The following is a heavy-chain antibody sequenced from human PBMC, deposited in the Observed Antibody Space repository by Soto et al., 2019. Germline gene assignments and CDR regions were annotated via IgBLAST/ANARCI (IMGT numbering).Heavy chain of an antibody. Sequence: QVQLVESGRGVVQPGRSLRLSCAASGFTFSSYAMHWVRQAPGKGLEWVAVISYDGSNKYYADSVKGRFTISRDNSKNTLYLQMNSLRAEDTAVYYCARGDRAPFIVVVPAATPLWYWGQGTLVTVSS. J-gene: IGHJ4*02. D-gene: IGHD2-2*01. CDR2: ISYDGSNK. CDR3: ARGDRAPFIVVVPAATPLWY. V-gene: IGHV3-30-3*01. CDR1: GFTFSSYA.